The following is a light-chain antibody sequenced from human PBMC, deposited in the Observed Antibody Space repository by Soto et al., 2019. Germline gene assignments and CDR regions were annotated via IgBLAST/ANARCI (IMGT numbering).Light chain of an antibody. CDR2: GAS. CDR1: QSVSSN. J-gene: IGKJ1*01. V-gene: IGKV3-15*01. CDR3: QQYNNWPKT. Sequence: EIVMTQSPATLSVSPGERATLSCRASQSVSSNLAWYQQKPGQAPRLLIYGASTRATGIPARFSGSGSGTEFTLTISSLQSEGFAVYSCQQYNNWPKTVGQGTKVEIK.